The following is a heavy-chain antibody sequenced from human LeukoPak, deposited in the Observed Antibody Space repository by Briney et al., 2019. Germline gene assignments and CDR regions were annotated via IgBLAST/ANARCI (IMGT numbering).Heavy chain of an antibody. D-gene: IGHD3-10*01. Sequence: SETLSLTCTVSGGSISSYYWSWIRQPPGKGLEWIGYIYYSGSTNYNPSLKSRVTISVDTSKNQFSLKLSSVTAADTAVYYCARDRSIQSVSYYHYYYGMDVWGQGTTVTVSS. CDR2: IYYSGST. J-gene: IGHJ6*02. V-gene: IGHV4-59*01. CDR3: ARDRSIQSVSYYHYYYGMDV. CDR1: GGSISSYY.